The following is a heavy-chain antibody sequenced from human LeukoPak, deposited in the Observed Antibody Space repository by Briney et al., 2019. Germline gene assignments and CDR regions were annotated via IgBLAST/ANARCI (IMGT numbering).Heavy chain of an antibody. J-gene: IGHJ3*02. D-gene: IGHD1-7*01. CDR3: ARQVRFSELGAFDI. CDR2: IYTSGST. V-gene: IGHV4-4*09. CDR1: GGSISSYY. Sequence: SETLSLTCTVSGGSISSYYWSWIRQPPGKGLEWIGYIYTSGSTNYNPSLKSRVTISVDTSKNQFSLKLSSVTAADTAVYYCARQVRFSELGAFDIWGQGTMVTVSS.